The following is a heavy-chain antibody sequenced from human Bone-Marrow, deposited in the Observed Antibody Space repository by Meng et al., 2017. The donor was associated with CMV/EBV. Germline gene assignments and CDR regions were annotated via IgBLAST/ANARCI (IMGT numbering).Heavy chain of an antibody. D-gene: IGHD6-13*01. CDR2: IFPGNSDT. V-gene: IGHV5-51*01. CDR3: TRVASRMTAGMYYLDS. CDR1: GYCFTSYW. J-gene: IGHJ4*02. Sequence: GESLKISRKGSGYCFTSYWLGWVRQMPGKGLELMGFIFPGNSDTRYSPSFQGQVTISADKSISTAYPQWSSLKASGTAMYYFTRVASRMTAGMYYLDSWGQGTMVTVSS.